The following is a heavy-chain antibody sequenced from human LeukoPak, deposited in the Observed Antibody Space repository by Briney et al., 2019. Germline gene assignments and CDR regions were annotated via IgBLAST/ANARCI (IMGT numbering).Heavy chain of an antibody. J-gene: IGHJ4*02. V-gene: IGHV3-21*01. D-gene: IGHD1-26*01. CDR3: AREAGRELPLDY. Sequence: GGSLRLFCAASGFTYRSYSMNWVGPGPRKGPEGGSSISSSTRYIYYADSVKGRFTISRDNAKNSLYLQMNGLRAEDTAVYYCAREAGRELPLDYWGQGTLVTVSS. CDR1: GFTYRSYS. CDR2: ISSSTRYI.